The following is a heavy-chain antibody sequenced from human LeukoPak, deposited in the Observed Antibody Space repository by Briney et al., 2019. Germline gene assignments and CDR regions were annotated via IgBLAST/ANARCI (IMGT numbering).Heavy chain of an antibody. Sequence: GGSLRLSCAASGFTVGSNYMSWVRQASGKGLEWVSVIYSGGSTYYADSVKDRFTISRDNSKNTLYLQMNSLRAEDTAVYYCARAGDARGSADYWGQGTLVTVSS. CDR2: IYSGGST. V-gene: IGHV3-66*01. CDR1: GFTVGSNY. CDR3: ARAGDARGSADY. D-gene: IGHD3-10*01. J-gene: IGHJ4*02.